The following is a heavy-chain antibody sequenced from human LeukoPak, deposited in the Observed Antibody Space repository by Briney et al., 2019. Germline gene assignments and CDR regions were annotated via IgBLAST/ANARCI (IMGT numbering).Heavy chain of an antibody. CDR3: ARMTTVITRIY. V-gene: IGHV4-39*01. Sequence: PSETLSLTCTVSGGSISSSSYFWGWIRQPPGKGMEWIGNIYYSGTTYYNPSLKSRITMSIGTPKNQFSLRVSSVTAADTAVYYCARMTTVITRIYWGQGTLVTVSS. J-gene: IGHJ4*02. CDR1: GGSISSSSYF. CDR2: IYYSGTT. D-gene: IGHD4-11*01.